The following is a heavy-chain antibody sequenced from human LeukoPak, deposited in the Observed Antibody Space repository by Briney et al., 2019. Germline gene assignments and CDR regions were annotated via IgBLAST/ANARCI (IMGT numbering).Heavy chain of an antibody. Sequence: GGSLRLSCAASGFTVSSNYMSWVRQAPGKGLEWVSVIYSGGSTYYADSVKGRFTISRDNSKNTLYLQMNSLRAEDTAVYYCARDSAYYYDSSGSEDAFDIWGQGTMVTVSS. CDR3: ARDSAYYYDSSGSEDAFDI. CDR1: GFTVSSNY. D-gene: IGHD3-22*01. J-gene: IGHJ3*02. V-gene: IGHV3-53*01. CDR2: IYSGGST.